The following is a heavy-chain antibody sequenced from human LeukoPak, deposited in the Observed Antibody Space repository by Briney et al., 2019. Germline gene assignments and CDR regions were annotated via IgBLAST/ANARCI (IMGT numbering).Heavy chain of an antibody. V-gene: IGHV1-2*02. J-gene: IGHJ4*02. CDR1: GYTFTGYY. D-gene: IGHD4-17*01. CDR2: INPNSGGT. CDR3: ARLNYDYGDYGGFDY. Sequence: ASVKVSCKASGYTFTGYYMHWVRQAPGQGLEWMGWINPNSGGTNYAQKFQGRVAMTRDTSISTAYMDLSRLRSDDTAVYYCARLNYDYGDYGGFDYWGQGTLVTVSS.